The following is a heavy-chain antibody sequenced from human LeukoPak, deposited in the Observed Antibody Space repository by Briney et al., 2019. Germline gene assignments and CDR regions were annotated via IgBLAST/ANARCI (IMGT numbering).Heavy chain of an antibody. CDR3: ARETYYYDSSGYYYYYYMDV. J-gene: IGHJ6*03. CDR2: ISSSGSTI. Sequence: GGSLRLSCAASGFTFSDYYMSRIRQAPGKGLEWVSYISSSGSTIYYADSVKGRFTISRDNAKNSLYLQMNSLRAEDTAVYYCARETYYYDSSGYYYYYYMDVWGKGTTVTVSS. CDR1: GFTFSDYY. V-gene: IGHV3-11*04. D-gene: IGHD3-22*01.